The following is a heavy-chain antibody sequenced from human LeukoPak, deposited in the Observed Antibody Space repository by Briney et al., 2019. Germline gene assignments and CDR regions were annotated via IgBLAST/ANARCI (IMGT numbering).Heavy chain of an antibody. V-gene: IGHV3-53*05. Sequence: PGGSLRLSCAASGFTVSSNYMSWVRQAPGKGLEWVSVIYSGGSTYYADSVKGRFTISRDNSKNTLYLQLNSLRSEDTAVYYCAKEGTYGDFDYWGQGTLVTVSS. D-gene: IGHD4-17*01. CDR2: IYSGGST. J-gene: IGHJ4*02. CDR1: GFTVSSNY. CDR3: AKEGTYGDFDY.